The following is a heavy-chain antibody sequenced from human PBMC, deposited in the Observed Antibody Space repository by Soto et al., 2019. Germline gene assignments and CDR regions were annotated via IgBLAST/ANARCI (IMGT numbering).Heavy chain of an antibody. J-gene: IGHJ4*02. CDR1: GFSVSARGVG. V-gene: IGHV2-5*01. D-gene: IGHD2-21*01. CDR3: AHSPCGAAPDY. CDR2: IYWNDDK. Sequence: QITLKESGPTLVKPTQTLTLTCTVSGFSVSARGVGVGWIRQPPGKALEWLGIIYWNDDKRYSPSLKSRLTILKDTPKNQVVLTLTNMDPVDTGTYYCAHSPCGAAPDYWGQGTPVTVSS.